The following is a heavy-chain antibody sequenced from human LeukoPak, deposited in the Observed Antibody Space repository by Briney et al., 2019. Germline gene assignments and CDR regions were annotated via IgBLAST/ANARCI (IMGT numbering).Heavy chain of an antibody. J-gene: IGHJ4*02. CDR3: ERDFLRGWRLIDY. V-gene: IGHV1-18*01. CDR1: GYTFTSYG. D-gene: IGHD6-19*01. Sequence: ASVKVSCKASGYTFTSYGISWVRQAPGQGLEWMGWISAYNANTNYAQKLQGRVTMTTDTSTRTAYMELRSLRSDDAAVYYCERDFLRGWRLIDYWGQGTLVTVSS. CDR2: ISAYNANT.